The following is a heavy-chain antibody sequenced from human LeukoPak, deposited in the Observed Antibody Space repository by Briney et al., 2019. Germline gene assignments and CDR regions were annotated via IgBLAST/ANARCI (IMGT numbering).Heavy chain of an antibody. CDR1: GFTVSSNY. CDR2: IYSGGST. CDR3: ATEAVAGYNLDY. V-gene: IGHV3-53*01. D-gene: IGHD5-24*01. Sequence: GGSLRLSCAASGFTVSSNYMSWVRQAPGKGLEWVSVIYSGGSTYYADSVKGRFTISRDNSKNTLYLQMNSLRAEDTAVYYCATEAVAGYNLDYWGQGTLVTVSS. J-gene: IGHJ4*02.